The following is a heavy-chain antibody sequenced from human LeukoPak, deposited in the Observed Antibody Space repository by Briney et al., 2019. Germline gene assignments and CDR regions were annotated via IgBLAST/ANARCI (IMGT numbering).Heavy chain of an antibody. V-gene: IGHV4-39*01. Sequence: SETLSLTCTVSRGSVSRSTYYWGWIRQPPGKGLEWIGSIYYSGSTYYTPSLKSRVTISVDTSNNQFSLSPTSVTAADTAVYYCASLNWPPGDFDYWGQGTLVTVSS. CDR3: ASLNWPPGDFDY. CDR2: IYYSGST. J-gene: IGHJ4*02. CDR1: RGSVSRSTYY.